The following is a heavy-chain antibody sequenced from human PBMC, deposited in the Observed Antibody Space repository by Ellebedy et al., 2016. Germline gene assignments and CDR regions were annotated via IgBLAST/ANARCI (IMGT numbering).Heavy chain of an antibody. V-gene: IGHV4-34*01. D-gene: IGHD3-10*01. CDR3: ARGQYIPYGSGTYGYNYFDP. J-gene: IGHJ5*02. CDR1: GASFSVYF. CDR2: INHSGST. Sequence: SETLSLXXAVYGASFSVYFWSWVGQPPGKGLEWLGVINHSGSTKYNPSLKSRVTISLDTSEDQFSLKLSSVTAADTAVYYCARGQYIPYGSGTYGYNYFDPWGQGTPATVSS.